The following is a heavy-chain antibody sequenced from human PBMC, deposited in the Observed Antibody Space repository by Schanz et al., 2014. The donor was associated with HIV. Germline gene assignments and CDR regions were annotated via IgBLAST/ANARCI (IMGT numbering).Heavy chain of an antibody. CDR2: INPSNGKT. CDR1: GYTFIDYY. V-gene: IGHV1-2*02. J-gene: IGHJ4*02. D-gene: IGHD2-21*02. CDR3: ARDFNIGDQYYFDH. Sequence: QVQLVQSGAEVKKPGASVKVSCKASGYTFIDYYIHWVRQAPGQGLEWMGWINPSNGKTYYAQKFRGRVTMTRDTSTSTVYMHLSSLRSDDTAVYFCARDFNIGDQYYFDHWGQGTLVTVSS.